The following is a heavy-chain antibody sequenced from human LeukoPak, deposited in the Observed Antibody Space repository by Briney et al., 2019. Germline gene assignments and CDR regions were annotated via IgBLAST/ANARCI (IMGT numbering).Heavy chain of an antibody. CDR3: ARDKTVSALRRDYMDV. J-gene: IGHJ6*03. Sequence: PGGSLRLSCVAHGLTFSNYWMQWVRQVPGKGLVWVSRINFDGSTTTYADSVKGRFTISRDNAKNTLYLQMNSLRAEDTALYYCARDKTVSALRRDYMDVWGKGTTVTVSS. CDR1: GLTFSNYW. CDR2: INFDGSTT. D-gene: IGHD4-17*01. V-gene: IGHV3-74*01.